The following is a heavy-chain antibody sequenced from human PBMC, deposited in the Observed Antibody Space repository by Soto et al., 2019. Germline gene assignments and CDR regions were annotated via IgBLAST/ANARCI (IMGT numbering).Heavy chain of an antibody. J-gene: IGHJ4*02. CDR3: AKARVGSSSSGFDY. CDR2: ISGSGGST. Sequence: PGGSLRLSCAASGFTFSSYAMSWVRQAPGKGLEWVSAISGSGGSTYYADSVKGRFTISRDNSKNTLYLQMNSLRAGDTAVYYCAKARVGSSSSGFDYWGQGTLVTVSS. D-gene: IGHD6-6*01. CDR1: GFTFSSYA. V-gene: IGHV3-23*01.